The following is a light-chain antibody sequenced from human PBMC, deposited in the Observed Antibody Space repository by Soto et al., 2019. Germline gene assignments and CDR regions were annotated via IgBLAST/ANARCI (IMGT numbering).Light chain of an antibody. V-gene: IGLV2-14*01. CDR1: SSDVGGYNY. J-gene: IGLJ2*01. CDR2: EVS. CDR3: SSYTSSSALV. Sequence: QSVLTQPASVSGSPGQSITISCTGNSSDVGGYNYVSWYQRHPGKAPKLMIYEVSNRPSGVSIRFSGSKSGNTASLTISGLQAEDEADYYCSSYTSSSALVFGGGTKLTVL.